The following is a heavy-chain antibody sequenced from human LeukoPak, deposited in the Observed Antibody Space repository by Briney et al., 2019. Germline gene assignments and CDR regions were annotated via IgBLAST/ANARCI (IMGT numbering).Heavy chain of an antibody. CDR3: ARDGWGIVGAKDYFDY. CDR2: IKQDGSEK. J-gene: IGHJ4*02. V-gene: IGHV3-7*03. Sequence: GGSLRLSCAASGFTFSSYAMYWVRQAPGKGLEWEANIKQDGSEKYYVDSVKGRFTISRDNAKNSLYLQMNSLRAEDTAVYYCARDGWGIVGAKDYFDYWGQGTLVTVSS. D-gene: IGHD1-26*01. CDR1: GFTFSSYA.